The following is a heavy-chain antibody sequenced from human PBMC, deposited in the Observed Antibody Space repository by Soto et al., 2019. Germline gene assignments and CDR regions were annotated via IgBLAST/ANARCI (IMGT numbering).Heavy chain of an antibody. CDR2: IYYSGST. Sequence: SETLSLTCTVSGGSISSYYWSWIRQPPGKGLEWIGYIYYSGSTNYNPSLKSRVTISVDTSKNQFSLKLSSVTAADTAVYYCARDVGGSYFDYYYYGMDVWAQGTTVTVSS. CDR1: GGSISSYY. J-gene: IGHJ6*02. D-gene: IGHD1-26*01. V-gene: IGHV4-59*01. CDR3: ARDVGGSYFDYYYYGMDV.